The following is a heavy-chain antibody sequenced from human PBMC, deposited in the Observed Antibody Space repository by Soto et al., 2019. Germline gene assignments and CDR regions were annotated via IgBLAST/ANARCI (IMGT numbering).Heavy chain of an antibody. V-gene: IGHV4-31*03. D-gene: IGHD3-10*01. Sequence: SETLSLTCTVSGGSISSGGYYWSWIRQHPGKGLEWIGYIYYSGSTYYNPSLKSRVTISVDTSKNQFSLKLSSVAAADTAVYYCAREGMGYGSGSSLYGMDVWGQGTTVTVSS. CDR1: GGSISSGGYY. J-gene: IGHJ6*02. CDR2: IYYSGST. CDR3: AREGMGYGSGSSLYGMDV.